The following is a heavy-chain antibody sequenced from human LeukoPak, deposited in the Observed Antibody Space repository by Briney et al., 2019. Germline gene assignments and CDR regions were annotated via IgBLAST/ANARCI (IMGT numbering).Heavy chain of an antibody. D-gene: IGHD3-3*01. CDR2: IKQDRSEK. J-gene: IGHJ4*02. CDR1: GFTFTNYW. CDR3: ARLREIPVFGVVTKSTSYFDY. V-gene: IGHV3-7*01. Sequence: GGSLRLSCAASGFTFTNYWMSWVRQAPGKGLELVANIKQDRSEKYYVDSVKGRFTISRDNAKNSLYLQMNSLRAEDTAVYYRARLREIPVFGVVTKSTSYFDYWGQGTLVTVSS.